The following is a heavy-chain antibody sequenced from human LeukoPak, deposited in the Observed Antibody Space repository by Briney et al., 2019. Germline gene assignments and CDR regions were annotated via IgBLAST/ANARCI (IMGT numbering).Heavy chain of an antibody. CDR1: GGSISGYY. CDR3: AREDDSSGF. D-gene: IGHD3-22*01. Sequence: SETLSLTCTVSGGSISGYYWTWIRQPPGKGLEWIGYISYTGSTNYSPSLKSRVTISVDTSKNQVSLNLSSVTAADTAVYYCAREDDSSGFWGQGTLVTVSS. J-gene: IGHJ4*02. CDR2: ISYTGST. V-gene: IGHV4-59*01.